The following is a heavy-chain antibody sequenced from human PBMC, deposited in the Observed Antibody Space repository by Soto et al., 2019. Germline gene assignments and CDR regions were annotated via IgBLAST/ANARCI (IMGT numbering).Heavy chain of an antibody. D-gene: IGHD6-6*01. CDR2: INPSGGST. V-gene: IGHV1-46*01. CDR3: ARDRALGSSSSVDY. J-gene: IGHJ4*02. Sequence: ASVKVSCKASGYTFTGYYIHWVRQAPGQGLEWKGIINPSGGSTSYAQKFQGRVTMTRDTSTSTVYMELRSLRSEDTAIYYCARDRALGSSSSVDYWGQGTLVTVSS. CDR1: GYTFTGYY.